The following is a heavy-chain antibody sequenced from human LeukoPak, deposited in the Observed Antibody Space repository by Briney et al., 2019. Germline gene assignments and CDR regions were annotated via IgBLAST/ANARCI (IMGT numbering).Heavy chain of an antibody. CDR3: ARVLRRYSYGYFDY. CDR2: ISYDGSNK. D-gene: IGHD5-18*01. Sequence: GGSLRLSCAASGFTFSSYAMHWVRQAPGKGLEWVAVISYDGSNKYYADSVKGRFTISRDNSKNTLYLQMNSLRAEDTAVYYCARVLRRYSYGYFDYWAREPWSPSPQ. V-gene: IGHV3-30-3*01. CDR1: GFTFSSYA. J-gene: IGHJ4*02.